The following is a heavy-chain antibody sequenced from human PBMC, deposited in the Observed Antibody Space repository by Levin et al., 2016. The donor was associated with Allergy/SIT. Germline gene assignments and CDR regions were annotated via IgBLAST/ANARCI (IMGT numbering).Heavy chain of an antibody. J-gene: IGHJ4*02. D-gene: IGHD4-17*01. Sequence: SLKISCAASGFTFDDYAMHWVRQAPGKGLEWVSGISWNSGSIGYADSVKGRFTISRDNAKNSLYLQMNSLRAEDTALYYCAKAHYGVGESPDYWGQGTLVTVSS. CDR2: ISWNSGSI. V-gene: IGHV3-9*01. CDR1: GFTFDDYA. CDR3: AKAHYGVGESPDY.